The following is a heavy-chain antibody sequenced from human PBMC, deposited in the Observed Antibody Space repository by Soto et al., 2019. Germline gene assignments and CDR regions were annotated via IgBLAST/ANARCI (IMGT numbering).Heavy chain of an antibody. V-gene: IGHV1-18*01. CDR2: ISAYNGNT. D-gene: IGHD5-12*01. J-gene: IGHJ4*02. CDR3: ARDSPGGYDLHRPFDY. CDR1: GYTFTSYG. Sequence: GASVKVSCKASGYTFTSYGISWVRQAPGQGLEWMGWISAYNGNTNYAQKFQGRVTMTTDTSTSTAYMELRSLRSDDTAVYYCARDSPGGYDLHRPFDYWGQGTLVTVSS.